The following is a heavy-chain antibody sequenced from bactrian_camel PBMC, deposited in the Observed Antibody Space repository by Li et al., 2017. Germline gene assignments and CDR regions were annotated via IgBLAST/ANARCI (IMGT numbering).Heavy chain of an antibody. CDR3: VKDREAGFAWSY. CDR2: INSRGSST. CDR1: GFTFSDYY. J-gene: IGHJ4*01. Sequence: HVQLVESGGGLVQPGGSLSLSCAASGFTFSDYYTNWVRQAPGRGLEWVSSINSRGSSTYYSDSVKGRFTVSRDNAKNTVYLQMNSLKPEDTAVYYCVKDREAGFAWSYWGQGTQVTVS. D-gene: IGHD5*01. V-gene: IGHV3-2*01.